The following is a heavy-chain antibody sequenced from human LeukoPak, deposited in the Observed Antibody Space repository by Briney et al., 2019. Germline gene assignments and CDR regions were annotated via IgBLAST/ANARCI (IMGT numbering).Heavy chain of an antibody. CDR3: ANTGIAAAGGDY. V-gene: IGHV3-7*01. J-gene: IGHJ4*02. CDR2: IKHDRSEK. CDR1: GFTFSSKW. Sequence: GGSLRLSCAASGFTFSSKWMSWVRQAPGKGLEWVANIKHDRSEKYYVDSVKGRFTISRDNAKNSLYLQMNSLRAEDTAVYYCANTGIAAAGGDYWGQGTLVTVSS. D-gene: IGHD6-13*01.